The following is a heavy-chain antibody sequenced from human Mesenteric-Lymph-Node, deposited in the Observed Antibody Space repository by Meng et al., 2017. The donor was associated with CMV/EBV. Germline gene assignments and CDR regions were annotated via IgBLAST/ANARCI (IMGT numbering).Heavy chain of an antibody. CDR2: IYYSGST. J-gene: IGHJ4*02. CDR1: GGSISSSSYY. Sequence: GSLRLSCTVSGGSISSSSYYWGWIRQPPGKGLEWIGSIYYSGSTYYNPSLKSRVTISVDTSKNQFSLKLSSVTAADTAVYYCAREKVVPAAIGFDYWGQGTLVTVSS. D-gene: IGHD2-2*02. CDR3: AREKVVPAAIGFDY. V-gene: IGHV4-39*02.